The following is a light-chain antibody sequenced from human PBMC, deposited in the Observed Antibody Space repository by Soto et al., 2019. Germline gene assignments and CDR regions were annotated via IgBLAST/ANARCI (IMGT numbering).Light chain of an antibody. CDR1: SSDVGGYNF. Sequence: QSALTQPPSASGSPGQSVTISCTGTSSDVGGYNFVSWYQQHPGKAPKLMIFEINKRPSGVPDRFSGSKSGNTASLTVSGLRAEDEADYYCTSYAGSNNVVFGGGTQLTVL. CDR2: EIN. CDR3: TSYAGSNNVV. J-gene: IGLJ2*01. V-gene: IGLV2-8*01.